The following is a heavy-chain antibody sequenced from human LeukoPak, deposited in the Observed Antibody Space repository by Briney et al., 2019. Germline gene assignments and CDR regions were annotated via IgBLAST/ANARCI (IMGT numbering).Heavy chain of an antibody. V-gene: IGHV3-30*18. CDR1: GFTFSSYG. CDR3: AKGHSGELLKH. Sequence: GGSLRLSCAASGFTFSSYGMHWVRQAPGKGLEWVAVISYDGSNKYYADSVKGRFTISRDNSKNTLYLQMNSLRAEDTAVYYCAKGHSGELLKHWGQGTLVTVSS. CDR2: ISYDGSNK. D-gene: IGHD3-10*01. J-gene: IGHJ4*02.